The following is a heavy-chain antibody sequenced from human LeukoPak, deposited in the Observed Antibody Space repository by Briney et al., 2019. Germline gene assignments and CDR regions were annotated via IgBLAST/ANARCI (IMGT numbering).Heavy chain of an antibody. V-gene: IGHV3-53*01. Sequence: GGSLRLSRAASGFTVSSNYMSWVRQAPGKGLEWVSVIYSGGSTYYADSVKGRFTISRDNSKNTLYLQMNSLRAEDTAVYYCARDLGGATSWFDPWGQGTLVTVSS. J-gene: IGHJ5*02. CDR1: GFTVSSNY. CDR3: ARDLGGATSWFDP. CDR2: IYSGGST. D-gene: IGHD1-26*01.